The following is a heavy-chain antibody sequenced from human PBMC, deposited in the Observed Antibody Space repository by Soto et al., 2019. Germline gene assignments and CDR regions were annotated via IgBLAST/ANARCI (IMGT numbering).Heavy chain of an antibody. Sequence: ASVKVSCKASGYTFTSYGISWVRQAPGRGLEWMGWISAYNGNTNYAQKLQGRVTMTTDTSTSTAYMELRSLRSDDTAVYYCARGIPYGSGSYGYYFDYWGQGXLVTVSS. J-gene: IGHJ4*02. D-gene: IGHD3-10*01. CDR1: GYTFTSYG. V-gene: IGHV1-18*04. CDR2: ISAYNGNT. CDR3: ARGIPYGSGSYGYYFDY.